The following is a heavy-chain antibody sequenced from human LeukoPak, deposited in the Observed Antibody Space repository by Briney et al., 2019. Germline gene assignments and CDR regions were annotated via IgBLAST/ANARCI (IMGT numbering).Heavy chain of an antibody. V-gene: IGHV3-23*01. Sequence: GGSLRLSCAASGFTFSSYAMSWVRQAPGKGLEWVSAISGSGGSTYYADSVKGRFTISRDNSKNTLCLQKNSLGAEDTAVYYCARGGRGSAAVVAPRSFDIWGQGTMVTVSS. D-gene: IGHD3-22*01. CDR1: GFTFSSYA. CDR3: ARGGRGSAAVVAPRSFDI. CDR2: ISGSGGST. J-gene: IGHJ3*02.